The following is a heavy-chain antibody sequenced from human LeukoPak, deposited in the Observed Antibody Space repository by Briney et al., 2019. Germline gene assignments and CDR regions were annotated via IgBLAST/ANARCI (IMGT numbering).Heavy chain of an antibody. Sequence: SETLSLTCAVYGGSFSGYYWSWIRQPPGKGLEWIGEINHSGSTNYNPSLKSRVTISVDTSKNQFSLKLSSVTAADTAMYYCARGGRSPDTARRAFDIWGQGTMVTVSS. V-gene: IGHV4-34*01. CDR3: ARGGRSPDTARRAFDI. D-gene: IGHD5-18*01. CDR2: INHSGST. CDR1: GGSFSGYY. J-gene: IGHJ3*02.